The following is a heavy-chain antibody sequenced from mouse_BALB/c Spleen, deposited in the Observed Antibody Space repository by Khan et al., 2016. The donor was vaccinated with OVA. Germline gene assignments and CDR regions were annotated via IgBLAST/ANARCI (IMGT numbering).Heavy chain of an antibody. V-gene: IGHV1-7*01. CDR2: INPTSGYT. D-gene: IGHD1-1*01. CDR1: GYTFTSYW. CDR3: ARGRIDY. Sequence: VELVESGAELAKPGASVKMSCTASGYTFTSYWIHWIKQRPGQGLEWIGYINPTSGYTEYTQTFKDKATLTADKSSSKAFMQLSSMTSDDSAVYYSARGRIDYWGKGTALTVSS. J-gene: IGHJ2*01.